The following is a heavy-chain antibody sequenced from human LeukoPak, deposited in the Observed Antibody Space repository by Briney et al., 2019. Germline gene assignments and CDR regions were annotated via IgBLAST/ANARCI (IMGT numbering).Heavy chain of an antibody. CDR3: ARELLLYYYDSSGYYDY. Sequence: SETLSLTCTVSGGSISSGGYSWSWIRQHPGKGLEWIGYIYYSGSTYYNPSLKSRVSISVDTSKNQFSLKLSSVTAADTAVYYCARELLLYYYDSSGYYDYWGQGTLVTVSS. D-gene: IGHD3-22*01. V-gene: IGHV4-31*03. CDR2: IYYSGST. CDR1: GGSISSGGYS. J-gene: IGHJ4*02.